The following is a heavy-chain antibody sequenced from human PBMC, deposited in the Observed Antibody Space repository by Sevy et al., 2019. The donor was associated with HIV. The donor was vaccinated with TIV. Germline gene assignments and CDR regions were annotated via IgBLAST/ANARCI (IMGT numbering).Heavy chain of an antibody. V-gene: IGHV3-30-3*01. CDR3: ARDVSGGERLGQLSAYFDY. CDR1: GFPFTTYA. CDR2: ISFNGGNK. J-gene: IGHJ4*02. D-gene: IGHD3-16*02. Sequence: GESLKISCAASGFPFTTYAVHWVRQAPGKGLEWLAVISFNGGNKFYADSVRGRFTISRDNPENTMYLQMNSLRVEDTAMYYCARDVSGGERLGQLSAYFDYWGQGTLVTVSS.